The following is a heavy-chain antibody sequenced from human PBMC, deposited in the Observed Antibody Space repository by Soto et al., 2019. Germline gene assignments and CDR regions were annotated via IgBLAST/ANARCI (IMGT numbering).Heavy chain of an antibody. CDR2: INHSGST. Sequence: SETLSLTCAVYGGSFSGYYWSWIRQPPGKGLEWIGEINHSGSTNYNPSLKGRVTISVDTSKNQFSLKLSSVTAADTAVYYCARSYGDYVEDAFDIWGQGTMVTVSS. CDR1: GGSFSGYY. J-gene: IGHJ3*02. V-gene: IGHV4-34*01. D-gene: IGHD4-17*01. CDR3: ARSYGDYVEDAFDI.